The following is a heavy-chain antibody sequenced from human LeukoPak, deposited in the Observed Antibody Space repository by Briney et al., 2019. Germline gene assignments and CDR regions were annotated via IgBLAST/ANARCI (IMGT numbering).Heavy chain of an antibody. CDR1: GGSISSYY. CDR3: ARDTAMTTVTTLWFNGYYGMDV. CDR2: IYYSGST. D-gene: IGHD4-11*01. J-gene: IGHJ6*01. V-gene: IGHV4-59*01. Sequence: SETLSLTCTVSGGSISSYYWSWIRQPPGKGLEWIGYIYYSGSTNYNPSLKSRVTISVDTYKNQFSLKLSSVTAADTAVYYCARDTAMTTVTTLWFNGYYGMDVGGQGTTVTVS.